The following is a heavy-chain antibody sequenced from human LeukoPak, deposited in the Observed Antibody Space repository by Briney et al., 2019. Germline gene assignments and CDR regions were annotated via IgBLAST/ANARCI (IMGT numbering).Heavy chain of an antibody. CDR3: AREGNWNDCFDP. CDR1: GYTFTSYA. D-gene: IGHD1-20*01. J-gene: IGHJ5*02. CDR2: ITAGNGNT. V-gene: IGHV1-3*01. Sequence: ASVKVSCTASGYTFTSYAMHWVRQAPGQRLEWMGWITAGNGNTKYSQKFQGRVTITRDTSASTAYMELRSLRSEDTAVYYCAREGNWNDCFDPWGQGTLVTVSS.